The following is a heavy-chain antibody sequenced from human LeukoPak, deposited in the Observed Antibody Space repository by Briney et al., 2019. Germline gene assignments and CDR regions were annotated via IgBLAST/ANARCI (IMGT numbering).Heavy chain of an antibody. D-gene: IGHD6-6*01. Sequence: ASVKVSCKASGYTFTGYYMHWVRQAPGQGLEWMGWINPNSGGTNYAQKFQGRVTMTRDTSISTAYMELSRLRFDDTAVYYCAIYSSSSAYYYYYYMDVWGKGTTVTVSS. CDR1: GYTFTGYY. J-gene: IGHJ6*03. CDR2: INPNSGGT. V-gene: IGHV1-2*02. CDR3: AIYSSSSAYYYYYYMDV.